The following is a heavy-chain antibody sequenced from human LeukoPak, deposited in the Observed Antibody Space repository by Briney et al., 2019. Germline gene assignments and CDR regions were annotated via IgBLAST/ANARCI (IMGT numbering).Heavy chain of an antibody. V-gene: IGHV1-8*02. Sequence: ASVKVSCKASGYTFTSYAMNWVRQAPGQGLEWMGWMNPNSGNTGYAQKFQGRVTMTRNTSISTAYMELSSLRSEDTAVYYCARGLGSGLDAFDIWGQGTMVTVSS. D-gene: IGHD3-10*02. J-gene: IGHJ3*02. CDR2: MNPNSGNT. CDR3: ARGLGSGLDAFDI. CDR1: GYTFTSYA.